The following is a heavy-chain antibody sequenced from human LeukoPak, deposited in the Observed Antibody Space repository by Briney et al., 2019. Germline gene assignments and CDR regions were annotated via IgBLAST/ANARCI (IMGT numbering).Heavy chain of an antibody. Sequence: ASVKVSCKVSGYTLTELSMHWVRQAPGKGLEWMGGFDPEYGETIYAQKFQGRVTMTADTSTNTAYMELSSLRSEDTAVYYCATGGPYCSSTSSYHMDVWGKGTTVTVSS. V-gene: IGHV1-24*01. J-gene: IGHJ6*03. CDR2: FDPEYGET. CDR3: ATGGPYCSSTSSYHMDV. D-gene: IGHD2-2*01. CDR1: GYTLTELS.